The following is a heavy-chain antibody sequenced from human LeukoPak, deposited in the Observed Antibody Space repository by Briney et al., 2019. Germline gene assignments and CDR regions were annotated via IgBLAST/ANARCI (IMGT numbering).Heavy chain of an antibody. J-gene: IGHJ4*02. V-gene: IGHV3-74*03. CDR2: INGDGSST. D-gene: IGHD5-24*01. CDR1: GFTFSSYE. CDR3: ARVGGYNSYFDY. Sequence: GGSLRLSCAASGFTFSSYEMNWVRQAPGKGLVWVSRINGDGSSTTYADSVRGRLTISRDNAKNTLYLQMNSLRDEDTAVYYCARVGGYNSYFDYWGQGSLVTVSS.